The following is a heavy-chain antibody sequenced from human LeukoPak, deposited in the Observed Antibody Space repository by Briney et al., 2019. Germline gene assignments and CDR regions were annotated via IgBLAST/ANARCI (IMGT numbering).Heavy chain of an antibody. CDR3: ARGAAAAGTDFDY. CDR2: INHSGST. V-gene: IGHV4-34*01. CDR1: GASFSGYY. Sequence: SETLSLTCAVYGASFSGYYWSWIRQPPGKGLEWIGEINHSGSTNYNPSLKSRVTISVDTSKNQFSLKLSSVTAADTAVYYCARGAAAAGTDFDYWGQGTLVTVSS. J-gene: IGHJ4*02. D-gene: IGHD6-13*01.